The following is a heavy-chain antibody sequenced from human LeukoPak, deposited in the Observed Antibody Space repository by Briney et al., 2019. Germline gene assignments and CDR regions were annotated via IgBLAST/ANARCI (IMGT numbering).Heavy chain of an antibody. Sequence: GGSLRLSCAASGFTFSSYAMSWVRQAPGKGLEWVSGISEGGGTTYYADSVKGRFTVSRDNSKNTLYLQMNSLRAEDTAVYYCANLIAAAGTRRGYWGQGTLVTVSS. V-gene: IGHV3-23*01. CDR1: GFTFSSYA. CDR3: ANLIAAAGTRRGY. J-gene: IGHJ4*02. D-gene: IGHD6-13*01. CDR2: ISEGGGTT.